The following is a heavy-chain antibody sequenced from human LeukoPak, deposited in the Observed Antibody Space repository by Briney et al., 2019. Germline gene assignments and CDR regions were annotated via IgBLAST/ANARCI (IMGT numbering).Heavy chain of an antibody. V-gene: IGHV3-11*04. D-gene: IGHD5-12*01. CDR1: GFTFSDYY. J-gene: IGHJ6*03. CDR2: ISSSGSTI. CDR3: ARVSPYSGYDSARPVTYYYYMDV. Sequence: PGGSLRLSCAASGFTFSDYYMSWIRQAPGKGLEWVSYISSSGSTIYYADSVKGRFTISRDNAKNSLYLQMNSLRAEDTAVYYCARVSPYSGYDSARPVTYYYYMDVWGKGTTVTVSS.